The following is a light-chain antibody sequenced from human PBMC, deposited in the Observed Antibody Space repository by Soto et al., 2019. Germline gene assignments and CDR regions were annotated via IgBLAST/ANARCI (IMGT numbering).Light chain of an antibody. Sequence: QAVVTQPPSVSGAPGQRVTISCTGSSSNFGAGYDVHWYQQLPGTAPKLLIYGNSNRPSGVPDRFSGSKSGTSASLAITGLQAEDEADYYCQSYDSSLSVVVFGGGTQLTVL. V-gene: IGLV1-40*01. J-gene: IGLJ2*01. CDR1: SSNFGAGYD. CDR3: QSYDSSLSVVV. CDR2: GNS.